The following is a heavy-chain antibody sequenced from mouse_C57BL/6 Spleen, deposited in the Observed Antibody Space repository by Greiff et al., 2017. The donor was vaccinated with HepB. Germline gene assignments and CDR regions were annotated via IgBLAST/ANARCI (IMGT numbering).Heavy chain of an antibody. J-gene: IGHJ3*01. CDR1: GYTFTDYE. CDR3: TRASAGTRFAY. D-gene: IGHD4-1*01. V-gene: IGHV1-15*01. Sequence: QVQLQQSGAELVRPGASVTLSCKASGYTFTDYEMHWVKQTPVHGLEWIGAIDPETGGTAYNQKFKGKAILTADKSSSTAYMELRSLTSEDSAVYYCTRASAGTRFAYWGQGTLVTVSA. CDR2: IDPETGGT.